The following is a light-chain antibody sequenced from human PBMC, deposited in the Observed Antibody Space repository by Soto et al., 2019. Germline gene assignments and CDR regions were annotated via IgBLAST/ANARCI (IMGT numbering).Light chain of an antibody. CDR2: GAS. CDR1: QSVSSN. Sequence: EIVLTQSPGTLSLSPGERATLSCRASQSVSSNLAWYQQKPGQAPRLLIYGASTRATGIPDRFRGSGSGTEFTLTISSLQSEDFASYYCQQYDDWPRTFGQGTKVDIK. V-gene: IGKV3-15*01. J-gene: IGKJ1*01. CDR3: QQYDDWPRT.